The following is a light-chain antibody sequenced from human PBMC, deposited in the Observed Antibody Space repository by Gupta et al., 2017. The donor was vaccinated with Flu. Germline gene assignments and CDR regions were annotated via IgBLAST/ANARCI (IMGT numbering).Light chain of an antibody. CDR3: QQYYSNPLT. Sequence: SLGERATINCKSRQSVLYSSNNKNYLAWYQQKPGQPPKLLIYWASTRESGVPDRFSGSGSGTDFTLTVSSLHAEDVAVYYCQQYYSNPLTFGGGTRVEIK. CDR2: WAS. J-gene: IGKJ4*01. V-gene: IGKV4-1*01. CDR1: QSVLYSSNNKNY.